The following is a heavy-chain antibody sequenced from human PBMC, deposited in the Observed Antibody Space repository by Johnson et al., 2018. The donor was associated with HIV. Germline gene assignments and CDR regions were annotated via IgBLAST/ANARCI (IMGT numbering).Heavy chain of an antibody. CDR2: ISSSGSTI. Sequence: QVQLVESGGGLVKPGGSLRLYCAASRFTFSDYYMSWIRQTPGKGLEWVSYISSSGSTIYYADSVKGRFTISRDNAKNSLYLQMNSLRAEDTAVYYCARTSGSYYERDAFDIWGQGTMVTVSS. J-gene: IGHJ3*02. V-gene: IGHV3-11*04. CDR1: RFTFSDYY. CDR3: ARTSGSYYERDAFDI. D-gene: IGHD1-26*01.